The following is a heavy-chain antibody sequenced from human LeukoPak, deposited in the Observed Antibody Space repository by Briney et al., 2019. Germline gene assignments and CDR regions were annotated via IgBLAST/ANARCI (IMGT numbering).Heavy chain of an antibody. J-gene: IGHJ3*02. V-gene: IGHV3-21*01. D-gene: IGHD1-1*01. CDR3: AREWKGAFDI. CDR1: AFTLSNYW. CDR2: ISSSSSYI. Sequence: GGSLRLSCAASAFTLSNYWMSWVRQAPGKGLEWVLSISSSSSYIYYADSVKGRFTLSRDNAKNSLYLQMNSLRAEDTAVYYCAREWKGAFDIWGQGTMVTVSS.